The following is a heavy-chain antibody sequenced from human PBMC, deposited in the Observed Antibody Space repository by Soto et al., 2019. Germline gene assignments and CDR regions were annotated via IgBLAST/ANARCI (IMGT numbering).Heavy chain of an antibody. CDR3: AREKSGYYSSKESYYGMDV. J-gene: IGHJ6*04. V-gene: IGHV1-69*12. Sequence: QVQLVQSGAEVKKPGSSVKVSCKASGGTFSSYAISWVRQAPGQGLEWMGGIIPIFGTANYAQKFQGRVTITADETTSTAYMELSRLRSEDTAVYYSAREKSGYYSSKESYYGMDVRGKGSTVTVSS. D-gene: IGHD3-22*01. CDR2: IIPIFGTA. CDR1: GGTFSSYA.